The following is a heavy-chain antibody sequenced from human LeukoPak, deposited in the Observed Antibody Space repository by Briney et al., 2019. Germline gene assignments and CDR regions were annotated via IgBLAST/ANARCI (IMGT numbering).Heavy chain of an antibody. Sequence: SVKVSCKASGGTFSSYAISWVRQAPGQGLEWMGGIIPIFGTANYAQKFQGRVTITADESTSTAYMELSSLRSEDAAVYYCASLVAPHSIVGATALGLYGTDVWGQGTTVTVSS. V-gene: IGHV1-69*13. D-gene: IGHD1-26*01. J-gene: IGHJ6*02. CDR3: ASLVAPHSIVGATALGLYGTDV. CDR1: GGTFSSYA. CDR2: IIPIFGTA.